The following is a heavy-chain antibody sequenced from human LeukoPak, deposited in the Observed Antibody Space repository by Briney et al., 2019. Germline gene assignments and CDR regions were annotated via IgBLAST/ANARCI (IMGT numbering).Heavy chain of an antibody. CDR3: ARGGSSSEFDY. CDR2: INPSGGST. D-gene: IGHD6-6*01. CDR1: GYTFSSYY. V-gene: IGHV1-46*01. J-gene: IGHJ4*02. Sequence: GASVKVSCKASGYTFSSYYMHWVRQAPGQGLEWMGVINPSGGSTTYAQKFRGRVTMTRDTSTSTVYMEVSSLRSQDRAVYYCARGGSSSEFDYWGQGTLVTVSS.